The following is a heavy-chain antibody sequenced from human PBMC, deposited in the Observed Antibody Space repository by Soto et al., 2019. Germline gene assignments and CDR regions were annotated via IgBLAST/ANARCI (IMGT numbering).Heavy chain of an antibody. CDR2: INPNSGGT. D-gene: IGHD4-4*01. CDR3: ARGYYSNYRAPNYYYYGMDV. Sequence: RASVKVSCKVSGYTFTGYYMHWVRQAPGQGLEWMGWINPNSGGTNYAQKFQGRVTMTRDTSISTAYMELSRLRSDDTAVYYCARGYYSNYRAPNYYYYGMDVSGQGPTVTVSS. V-gene: IGHV1-2*02. CDR1: GYTFTGYY. J-gene: IGHJ6*02.